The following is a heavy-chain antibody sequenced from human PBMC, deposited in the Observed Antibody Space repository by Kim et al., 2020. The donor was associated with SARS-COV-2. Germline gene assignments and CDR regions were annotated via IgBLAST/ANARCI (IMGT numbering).Heavy chain of an antibody. J-gene: IGHJ6*02. Sequence: PSLKSRDTKSVDTSKNQFSLKLSSVTAADTAVYYCASVESSSWSGGMDVWGQGTTVTVSS. D-gene: IGHD6-13*01. V-gene: IGHV4-59*01. CDR3: ASVESSSWSGGMDV.